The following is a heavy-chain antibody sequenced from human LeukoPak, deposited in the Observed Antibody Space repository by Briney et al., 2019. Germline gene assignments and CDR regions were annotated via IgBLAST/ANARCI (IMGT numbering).Heavy chain of an antibody. CDR1: GFTFSSYA. CDR3: AKGCGSYLCLLDY. V-gene: IGHV3-23*01. CDR2: ISGSGGST. Sequence: GGSLRLSCAASGFTFSSYAMSWFRQAPGKGLEWVSAISGSGGSTYYADSVKGRFTISRDNSKNTLYLQMNSLRAEDTAVYYCAKGCGSYLCLLDYWGQGTLVTVSS. J-gene: IGHJ4*02. D-gene: IGHD1-26*01.